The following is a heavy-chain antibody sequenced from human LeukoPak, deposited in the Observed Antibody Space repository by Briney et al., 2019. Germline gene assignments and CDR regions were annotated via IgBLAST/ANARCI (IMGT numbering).Heavy chain of an antibody. V-gene: IGHV4-28*03. CDR2: IYYSGST. J-gene: IGHJ4*02. CDR3: ARVREMATAPLDY. CDR1: GYSISSSNW. D-gene: IGHD5-24*01. Sequence: NASDTLSLTCAVSGYSISSSNWWGWIRQPPGKGLEWIGYIYYSGSTNYNPSLKSRVTISVDTSKNQFSLKLSSVTAADTAVYYCARVREMATAPLDYWGQGTLVTVSS.